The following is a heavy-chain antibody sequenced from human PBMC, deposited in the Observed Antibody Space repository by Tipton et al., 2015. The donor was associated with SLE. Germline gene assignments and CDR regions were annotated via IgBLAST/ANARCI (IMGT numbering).Heavy chain of an antibody. D-gene: IGHD2-2*01. J-gene: IGHJ4*02. CDR1: GFTFSHYR. CDR2: ISSSSNFI. CDR3: AKAGCSSTSCPFDS. Sequence: SLRLSCAASGFTFSHYRLAWVRQAPGKGLEWISSISSSSNFIYYADSLKGRFTISRDNAKNSLYLQMNSLRAEDTSVYYCAKAGCSSTSCPFDSWGQGTQVTVSS. V-gene: IGHV3-21*03.